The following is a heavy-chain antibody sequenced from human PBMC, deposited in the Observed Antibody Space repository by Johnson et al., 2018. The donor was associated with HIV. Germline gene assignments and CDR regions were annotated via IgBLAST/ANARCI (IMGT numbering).Heavy chain of an antibody. D-gene: IGHD6-19*01. Sequence: VQLVESGGGVVQPGRSLRLSCAASGFTFSSYAMSWVRQAPGKGLEWVSYISSSGRTIYDADSVKGRFTISRDNDKNSLYLQMNSLRAEDTAVYYCAREAAVADAFDIWGQGTMVTVSS. J-gene: IGHJ3*02. V-gene: IGHV3-48*04. CDR3: AREAAVADAFDI. CDR1: GFTFSSYA. CDR2: ISSSGRTI.